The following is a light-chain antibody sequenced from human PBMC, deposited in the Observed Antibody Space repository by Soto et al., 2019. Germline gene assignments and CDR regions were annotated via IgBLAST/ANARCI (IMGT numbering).Light chain of an antibody. CDR2: AVT. J-gene: IGLJ1*01. Sequence: QSALTQPPSASGSPGQSVTISCTGTSSDVGGYNFVSWYQQHPGRAPKLIISAVTNRPSGVPDRFSGSKSGNTASLTVSGLQAADEADYYCSSYAGSSDIVFGTGTKLTVL. CDR3: SSYAGSSDIV. CDR1: SSDVGGYNF. V-gene: IGLV2-8*01.